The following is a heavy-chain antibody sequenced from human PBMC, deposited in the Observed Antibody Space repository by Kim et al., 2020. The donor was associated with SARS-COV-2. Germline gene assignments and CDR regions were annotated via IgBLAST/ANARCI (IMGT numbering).Heavy chain of an antibody. V-gene: IGHV1-18*01. CDR3: ARDPVKQWQLYYYYYGMDV. J-gene: IGHJ6*02. CDR2: ISAYNGNT. CDR1: GYTFTSYG. D-gene: IGHD6-19*01. Sequence: ASVKVSCKASGYTFTSYGISWVRQAPGQGLEWMGWISAYNGNTNYAQKLQGRVTMTTDTSTSTAYMELRSLRSDDTAVYYCARDPVKQWQLYYYYYGMDVWGQGTTVTVSS.